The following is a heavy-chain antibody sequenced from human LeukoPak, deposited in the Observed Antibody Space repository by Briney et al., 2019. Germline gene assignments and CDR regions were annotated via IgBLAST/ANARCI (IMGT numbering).Heavy chain of an antibody. D-gene: IGHD2-2*01. J-gene: IGHJ4*02. CDR2: ISCDGSNK. CDR3: AKVGLGYCSSTSCYAFDY. V-gene: IGHV3-30*18. Sequence: PGGSLRLSCAASGFTFSSYGMHWVRQAPGKGLEWVAVISCDGSNKYYADSVKGRFTISRDNSKNTLYLQMNSLRAEDTAVYYCAKVGLGYCSSTSCYAFDYWGQGTLVTVSS. CDR1: GFTFSSYG.